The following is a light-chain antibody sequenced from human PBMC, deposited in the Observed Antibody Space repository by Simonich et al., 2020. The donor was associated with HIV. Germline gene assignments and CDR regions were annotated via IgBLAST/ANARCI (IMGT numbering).Light chain of an antibody. J-gene: IGKJ1*01. CDR1: QSFLYTSNDKNY. CDR3: QQYYITPWT. V-gene: IGKV4-1*01. Sequence: DIVMTQSPDSLAVSLGERATINCKSSQSFLYTSNDKNYLAWYQQKPGQPPKLLIYWASTRESGVPDRFSGSGSGTDFTLTISSLQAEDVAVYYCQQYYITPWTFGQGTKVEIK. CDR2: WAS.